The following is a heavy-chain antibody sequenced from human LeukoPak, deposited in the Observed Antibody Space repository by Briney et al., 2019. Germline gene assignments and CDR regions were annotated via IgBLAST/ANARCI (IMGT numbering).Heavy chain of an antibody. CDR2: INPSGGST. J-gene: IGHJ6*03. Sequence: GASVKVSCKASGYTFTSYYMHWVRQAPGQGLEWMGIINPSGGSTSYAQKFQGRVTMTRDMSTSTVYVELSSLRSEDTAVYYCAREHLRYYYMDVWGKGTTVTVSS. V-gene: IGHV1-46*01. D-gene: IGHD3-16*01. CDR3: AREHLRYYYMDV. CDR1: GYTFTSYY.